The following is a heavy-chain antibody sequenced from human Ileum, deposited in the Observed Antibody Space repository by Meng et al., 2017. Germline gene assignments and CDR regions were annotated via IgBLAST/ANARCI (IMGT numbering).Heavy chain of an antibody. J-gene: IGHJ4*02. CDR2: INSDGSTT. V-gene: IGHV3-74*01. CDR3: ASGWSKDYSYTCDY. D-gene: IGHD3-16*01. CDR1: GFTFSSYL. Sequence: GESLKISCAASGFTFSSYLMHWVRQAPGKGLVWVSRINSDGSTTTDAGSVKGRFTISRENAKNTLYLQMNSLRDEDTAVYYCASGWSKDYSYTCDYWGQGTLVTVSS.